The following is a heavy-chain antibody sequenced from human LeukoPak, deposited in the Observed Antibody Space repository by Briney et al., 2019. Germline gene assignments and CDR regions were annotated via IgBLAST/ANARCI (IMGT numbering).Heavy chain of an antibody. CDR2: VYYSGQT. V-gene: IGHV4-39*07. CDR3: ARENQQPPLNWFDP. D-gene: IGHD6-13*01. CDR1: GGSISSTTFY. J-gene: IGHJ5*02. Sequence: PSETLSLTCTVSGGSISSTTFYWGWIRQPPGKGLEWIGNVYYSGQTYYNPSLKSRVTISVDTSKNQFSLKLSSVTAADTAVYYCARENQQPPLNWFDPWGQGTLVTVSS.